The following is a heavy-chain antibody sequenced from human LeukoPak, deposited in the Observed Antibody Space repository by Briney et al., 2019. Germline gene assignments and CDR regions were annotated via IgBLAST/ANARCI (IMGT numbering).Heavy chain of an antibody. V-gene: IGHV3-21*01. Sequence: GGSLRLSCAASGFTFSSYSMNWVRQAPGKGLEWVSSISSSSSYIYYADSVKGRFTISRDNAKNSLYLQMNSLRAEDTAVYYCARADPYGDKPVDYWGQGTLVTVSS. J-gene: IGHJ4*02. CDR2: ISSSSSYI. D-gene: IGHD4-17*01. CDR1: GFTFSSYS. CDR3: ARADPYGDKPVDY.